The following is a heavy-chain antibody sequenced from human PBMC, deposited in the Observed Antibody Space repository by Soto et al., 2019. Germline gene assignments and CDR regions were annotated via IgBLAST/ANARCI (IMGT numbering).Heavy chain of an antibody. D-gene: IGHD2-2*01. CDR3: ARDRGPLGYCSSTSCQGRWFGP. J-gene: IGHJ5*02. V-gene: IGHV1-69*13. CDR2: IIPIFGTA. CDR1: GGTFSSYA. Sequence: SVKVSCKASGGTFSSYAISWVRQAPGQGLEWMGGIIPIFGTANYAQKFQGRVTITADESTSTAYMELSSLRSEDTAVYYCARDRGPLGYCSSTSCQGRWFGPWGQGTLVTVSS.